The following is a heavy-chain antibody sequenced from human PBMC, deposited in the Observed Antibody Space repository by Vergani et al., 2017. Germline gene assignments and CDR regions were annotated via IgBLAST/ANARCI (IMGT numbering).Heavy chain of an antibody. D-gene: IGHD4-17*01. CDR2: INPSGGST. V-gene: IGHV1-46*01. J-gene: IGHJ3*02. CDR3: ARVWTTVTFDAFDI. CDR1: GGTFSSYA. Sequence: QVQLVQSGAEVKKPGSSVKVSCKASGGTFSSYAISWVRQAPGQGLEWMGIINPSGGSTSYAQKFQGRVTMTRDTSISTADMELSRLRSDDTAVYYCARVWTTVTFDAFDIWGQGTMVTVSS.